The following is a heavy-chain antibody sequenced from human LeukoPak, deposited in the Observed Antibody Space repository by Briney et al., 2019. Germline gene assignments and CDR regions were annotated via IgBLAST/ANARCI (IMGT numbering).Heavy chain of an antibody. CDR3: ARADFWSGYWGPFDY. Sequence: GESLKISCKGSGYSFTSYWIGWVRQMPGKGLEWMGIIYPGDSDTRYSPSFQGQVTISADKSISTACLQWSSLKASDTAMYYCARADFWSGYWGPFDYWGQGTLVTVSS. CDR2: IYPGDSDT. V-gene: IGHV5-51*01. D-gene: IGHD3-3*01. CDR1: GYSFTSYW. J-gene: IGHJ4*02.